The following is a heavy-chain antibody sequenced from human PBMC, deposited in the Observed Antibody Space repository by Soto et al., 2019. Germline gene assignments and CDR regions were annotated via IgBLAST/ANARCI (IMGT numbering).Heavy chain of an antibody. CDR3: ASGYDWNYYYGMDV. V-gene: IGHV4-31*03. CDR2: IYYSGST. D-gene: IGHD5-12*01. CDR1: GGSISSGGYY. J-gene: IGHJ6*02. Sequence: KTSETLSLTCTVSGGSISSGGYYWSWIRQHPGKGLEWIGYIYYSGSTYYNPSLKSRVTISVDTSKNQFSLKLSSVTAADTAVYYCASGYDWNYYYGMDVWGQGTTVTVSS.